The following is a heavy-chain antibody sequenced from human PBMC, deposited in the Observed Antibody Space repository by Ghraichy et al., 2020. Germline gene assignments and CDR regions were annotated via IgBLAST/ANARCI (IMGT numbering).Heavy chain of an antibody. CDR1: GFTFSSHW. CDR3: VRDDVGPTNTFDY. CDR2: ISSDGSGI. D-gene: IGHD1-26*01. V-gene: IGHV3-74*01. Sequence: GESLNISCVASGFTFSSHWMNWVRQVPGKGLMWVSHISSDGSGITYADSVKGRFTISRDNAKNTLYLQMNSLRADDTAVYYCVRDDVGPTNTFDYWGQGTLVTVSS. J-gene: IGHJ4*02.